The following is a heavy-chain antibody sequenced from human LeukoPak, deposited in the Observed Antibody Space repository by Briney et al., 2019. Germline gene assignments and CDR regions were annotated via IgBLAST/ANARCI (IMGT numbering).Heavy chain of an antibody. CDR1: GYTFTSYG. J-gene: IGHJ4*02. CDR2: ISGYNGNT. Sequence: ASVKVSCKASGYTFTSYGISWVRQAPGQGLEWMGWISGYNGNTNYVQKFQGRVTMTADTSTNTAYMELRSLRSDDTAVYYCARGGLVPGDYWGRGTLVNVSS. D-gene: IGHD6-19*01. CDR3: ARGGLVPGDY. V-gene: IGHV1-18*01.